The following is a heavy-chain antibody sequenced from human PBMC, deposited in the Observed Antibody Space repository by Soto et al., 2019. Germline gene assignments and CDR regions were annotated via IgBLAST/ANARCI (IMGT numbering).Heavy chain of an antibody. V-gene: IGHV3-11*01. J-gene: IGHJ4*02. CDR3: ARVHRNVIAVAGPFDY. D-gene: IGHD6-19*01. CDR1: GFTLTDYY. CDR2: ISSRGGTT. Sequence: GVLRLSSSASGFTLTDYYLKWIRLAPGKGMEWVSYISSRGGTTYYVDSVKGGLTISRDNAKIALYLQMNSLSAEDTALYYCARVHRNVIAVAGPFDYWGQGTLVTGSS.